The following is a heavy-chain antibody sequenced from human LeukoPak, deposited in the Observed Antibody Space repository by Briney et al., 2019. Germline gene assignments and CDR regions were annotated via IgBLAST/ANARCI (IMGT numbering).Heavy chain of an antibody. CDR3: ARSITMVRGVIRDY. CDR1: GGSISSGDYY. Sequence: SETLSLTCTVSGGSISSGDYYWSWIRQPPGKGLEWIGYIYYSGSTYYNPSLKSRVTISVDTSKNQFSLKLSSVTAADTAVYYCARSITMVRGVIRDYWGQGTLVTVSS. J-gene: IGHJ4*02. CDR2: IYYSGST. D-gene: IGHD3-10*01. V-gene: IGHV4-30-4*08.